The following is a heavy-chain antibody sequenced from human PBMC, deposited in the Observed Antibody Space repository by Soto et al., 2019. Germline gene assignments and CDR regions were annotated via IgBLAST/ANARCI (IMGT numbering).Heavy chain of an antibody. V-gene: IGHV3-7*03. CDR2: IKQDGSEK. D-gene: IGHD6-19*01. CDR3: ARDFFMYSSTLSNGIDY. Sequence: PGGSLRLSCAASGFTFSTYWMTWVRQAPGKGLEWVANIKQDGSEKYYVDSVKGRFTISRDNAKNSLYLQMNSLRAEDTAVYYCARDFFMYSSTLSNGIDYWGQGTLVTVSS. CDR1: GFTFSTYW. J-gene: IGHJ4*02.